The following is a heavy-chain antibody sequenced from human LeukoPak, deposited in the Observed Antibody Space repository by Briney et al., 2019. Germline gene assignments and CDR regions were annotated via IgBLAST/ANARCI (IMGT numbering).Heavy chain of an antibody. V-gene: IGHV1-69*13. CDR2: IIPIFGTA. CDR3: ATPRYTRPYYYYYMDV. CDR1: GRTFSSYA. D-gene: IGHD2-2*02. Sequence: SVKVSCKASGRTFSSYAISWVRQAPRQGLEWMGGIIPIFGTANYAQKFQGRVTITADESTSTAYMELCSLRSEDTAVYYCATPRYTRPYYYYYMDVWGKGTTVTVSS. J-gene: IGHJ6*03.